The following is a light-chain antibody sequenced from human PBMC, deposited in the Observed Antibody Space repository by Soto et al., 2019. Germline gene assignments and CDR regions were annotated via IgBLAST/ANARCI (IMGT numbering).Light chain of an antibody. CDR2: DAS. J-gene: IGKJ5*01. V-gene: IGKV1-5*01. Sequence: DIQMTQPPSTLSASVGDRVTITCRASQSISRWLAWYQQKPGKAPKALIYDASTLRSGVPSRFSGGGSGTDFTLTISSLEPEDFAVYYCQQRSNWPPLISFGQGTRLEIK. CDR1: QSISRW. CDR3: QQRSNWPPLIS.